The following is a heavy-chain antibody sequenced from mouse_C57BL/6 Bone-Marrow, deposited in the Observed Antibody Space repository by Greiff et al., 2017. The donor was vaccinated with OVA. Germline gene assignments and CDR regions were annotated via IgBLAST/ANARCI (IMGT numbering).Heavy chain of an antibody. CDR3: ARKGYYGSSHYFDY. D-gene: IGHD1-1*01. J-gene: IGHJ2*01. CDR1: GFSLSSYG. Sequence: QVQLQQSGPGLVQPSQSLSITCTVSGFSLSSYGVHWVRQSPGQGLEWLGVIWSGGSTDYNAAFISRLSISKDNSKSQVFFKMNSLQADDTAIYYCARKGYYGSSHYFDYWGQGTTRTVSS. V-gene: IGHV2-2*01. CDR2: IWSGGST.